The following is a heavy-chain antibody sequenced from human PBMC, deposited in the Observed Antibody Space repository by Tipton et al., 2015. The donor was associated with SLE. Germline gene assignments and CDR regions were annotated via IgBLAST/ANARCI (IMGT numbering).Heavy chain of an antibody. Sequence: LSCTVSGGSINHYYWSWIRQPPGKGLEWIAYIHYSGSASYNPSLESRVTMSVDTSKNQFSLKLTSVTAADTAVYYCARDPSTVTSDPYYGMDVWGQGTSVTVSS. CDR2: IHYSGSA. CDR1: GGSINHYY. J-gene: IGHJ6*02. V-gene: IGHV4-59*01. CDR3: ARDPSTVTSDPYYGMDV. D-gene: IGHD4-17*01.